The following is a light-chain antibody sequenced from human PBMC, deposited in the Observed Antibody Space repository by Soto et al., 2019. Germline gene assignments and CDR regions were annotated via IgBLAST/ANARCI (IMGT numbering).Light chain of an antibody. CDR1: QTINSC. CDR3: QHYNSYSEA. CDR2: NAS. Sequence: QMTQSAATVSGTIGDRLTITCQARQTINSCLAWYQQKPGKAPKLLTYNASTLKSVVPSRFSGSGSGPEFTLTISSLQPDDFATYYCQHYNSYSEAFGQGTTVDIK. V-gene: IGKV1-5*03. J-gene: IGKJ1*01.